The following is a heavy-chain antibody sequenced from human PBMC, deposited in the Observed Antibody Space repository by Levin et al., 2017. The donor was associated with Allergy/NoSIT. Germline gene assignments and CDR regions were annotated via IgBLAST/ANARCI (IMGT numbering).Heavy chain of an antibody. CDR3: AHRHPSGYPAYYFDY. CDR2: IFWDDDK. D-gene: IGHD5-12*01. Sequence: SFPPLFPPPPPFTRSFIFFFFLFIIMEVFFFFLLPPPFPSLAWLALIFWDDDKRYSPSLKSRLTITKDTSKNQVVLTMTNMDPVDTATYYCAHRHPSGYPAYYFDYWGQGILVTVSS. CDR1: FFLFIIMEVF. J-gene: IGHJ4*02. V-gene: IGHV2-5*02.